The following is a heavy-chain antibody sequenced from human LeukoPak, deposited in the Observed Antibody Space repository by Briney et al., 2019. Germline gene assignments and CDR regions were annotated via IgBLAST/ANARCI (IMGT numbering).Heavy chain of an antibody. J-gene: IGHJ4*02. V-gene: IGHV4-38-2*02. CDR3: ARGARGYSYG. CDR2: IYHSGST. Sequence: PSETLSLTCTVSGYSISSDYYWGWIRPPPGKGLEWIGNIYHSGSTYYNPSLKSRITISIDTSKNQFSLKLSSATAADTAVYYCARGARGYSYGWGQGTLVTVSS. CDR1: GYSISSDYY. D-gene: IGHD5-18*01.